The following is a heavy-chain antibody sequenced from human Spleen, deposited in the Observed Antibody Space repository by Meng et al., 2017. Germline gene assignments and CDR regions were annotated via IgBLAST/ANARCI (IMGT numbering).Heavy chain of an antibody. CDR1: RDSFSSRRAN. Sequence: QVTLKESGPGMGRPSHTLSLPCAISRDSFSSRRANWKWIRQSLSRGLEWIGRNYYRYKWYHDSEVSVESRITINPDTSTHQFSLQLNSVTTEDTAVYFCERGVGETGLDFWGQGTLVTVSS. CDR3: ERGVGETGLDF. CDR2: NYYRYKWYH. J-gene: IGHJ4*02. V-gene: IGHV6-1*01. D-gene: IGHD1-1*01.